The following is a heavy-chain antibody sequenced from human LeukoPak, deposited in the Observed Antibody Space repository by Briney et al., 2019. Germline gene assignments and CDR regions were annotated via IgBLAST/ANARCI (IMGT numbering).Heavy chain of an antibody. Sequence: SETLSLTCTVSGGSISSSSYYWGWIRQPPGKGLEWIGSIYYSGSTYYNPSLKSRVTISVDTSKNQFSLKLSSVTAADTAVYYSASWIDIAVAGHYFDYWGQGTLVTVSS. D-gene: IGHD6-19*01. CDR1: GGSISSSSYY. V-gene: IGHV4-39*01. CDR2: IYYSGST. CDR3: ASWIDIAVAGHYFDY. J-gene: IGHJ4*02.